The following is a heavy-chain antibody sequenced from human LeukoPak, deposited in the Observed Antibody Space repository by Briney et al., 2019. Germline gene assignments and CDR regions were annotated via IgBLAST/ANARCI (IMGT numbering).Heavy chain of an antibody. V-gene: IGHV6-1*01. CDR1: GDGASSNSAA. CDR3: ARDHGWNQSGVVYYYGMDV. Sequence: SQTLSLTCAISGDGASSNSAAWNWIRHSPSRGLVWLERTYYRSKWYNDYAGSVKSRITINPDTSKNQFSLQLNSVTPEDTAVYYCARDHGWNQSGVVYYYGMDVWGQGTTVTVSS. D-gene: IGHD1-1*01. J-gene: IGHJ6*02. CDR2: TYYRSKWYN.